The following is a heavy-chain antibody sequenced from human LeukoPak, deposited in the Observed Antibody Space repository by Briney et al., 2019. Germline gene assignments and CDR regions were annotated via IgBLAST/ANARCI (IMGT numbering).Heavy chain of an antibody. J-gene: IGHJ4*02. V-gene: IGHV4-34*01. CDR2: INHSGST. Sequence: PSETLSLTCAVYGGSFSGYYWSWIRQPLGKGLEWIGEINHSGSTNYNPSLKSRVTISVDTSKNQFSLKLSSVTAADTAVYYCARVTYSGNAIDYWGQGTLVTVSS. CDR1: GGSFSGYY. D-gene: IGHD4-23*01. CDR3: ARVTYSGNAIDY.